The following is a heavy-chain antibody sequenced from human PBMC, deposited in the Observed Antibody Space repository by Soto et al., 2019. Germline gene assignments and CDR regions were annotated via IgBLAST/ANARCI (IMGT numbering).Heavy chain of an antibody. J-gene: IGHJ6*02. V-gene: IGHV4-59*01. CDR2: IYYSGST. D-gene: IGHD3-22*01. CDR3: ASDTYYCDSSRYHTYYGMDV. CDR1: GGSISSYY. Sequence: QVQLQESGPGLVKPSETLSLTCTVSGGSISSYYWSWIRQPPGKGLEWIGYIYYSGSTNYNPSLKRRVHLSVDTSKNQSSLKLSSVTAADTAVYYCASDTYYCDSSRYHTYYGMDVWGQGTTVTVSS.